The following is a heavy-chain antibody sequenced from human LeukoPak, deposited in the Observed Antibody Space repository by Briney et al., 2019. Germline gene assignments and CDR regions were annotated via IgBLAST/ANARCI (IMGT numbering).Heavy chain of an antibody. CDR1: GYTLTELS. D-gene: IGHD3-3*01. CDR2: FDPEDGET. Sequence: GASVKVSCKVSGYTLTELSMHWVRQAPGKGLEWVGGFDPEDGETIYAQKFQGRVTMTEDTSTDTAYMELSSLRSEDTAVYYCATDKGHDFWSPEGFDPWGQGTLVTVSS. J-gene: IGHJ5*02. CDR3: ATDKGHDFWSPEGFDP. V-gene: IGHV1-24*01.